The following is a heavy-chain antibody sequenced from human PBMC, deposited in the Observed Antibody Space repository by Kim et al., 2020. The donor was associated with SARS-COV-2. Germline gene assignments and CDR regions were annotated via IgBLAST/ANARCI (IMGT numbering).Heavy chain of an antibody. CDR3: ASPGESKENYGMDV. Sequence: SQKLQGRVTITRDTSESTASMELTSLTSEDTAVYYCASPGESKENYGMDVWGQGTTVTVSS. J-gene: IGHJ6*02. V-gene: IGHV1-3*01. D-gene: IGHD3-16*01.